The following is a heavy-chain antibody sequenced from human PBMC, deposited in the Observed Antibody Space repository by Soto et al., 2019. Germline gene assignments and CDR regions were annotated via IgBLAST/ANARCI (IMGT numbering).Heavy chain of an antibody. CDR1: GFTFSSYA. CDR3: AKDMYWSSTSCHIDY. D-gene: IGHD2-2*01. CDR2: ISGSGGST. J-gene: IGHJ4*01. Sequence: GGSLRLSCAASGFTFSSYAMSWVRQAPGKGQEWVSAISGSGGSTYYADSVKGRFPISRDTSKNTLYLQMNSLRAEDTAVYYCAKDMYWSSTSCHIDYWCHGTLVTVAS. V-gene: IGHV3-23*01.